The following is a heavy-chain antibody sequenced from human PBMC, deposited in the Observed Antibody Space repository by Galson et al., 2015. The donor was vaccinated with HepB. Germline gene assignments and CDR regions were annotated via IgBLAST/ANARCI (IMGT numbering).Heavy chain of an antibody. J-gene: IGHJ3*02. V-gene: IGHV1-46*01. CDR2: IHPRDGST. CDR1: GYTFTGYSYF. D-gene: IGHD3-22*01. Sequence: SVKVSCKASGYTFTGYSYFVHWVRQAPGQGLEWMGMIHPRDGSTAYAQNFQGRVTMTRDTSTTTVYMELSSLRSKDTAVYYCAREREHDYDLDRAFDIWGQGTMVTVSS. CDR3: AREREHDYDLDRAFDI.